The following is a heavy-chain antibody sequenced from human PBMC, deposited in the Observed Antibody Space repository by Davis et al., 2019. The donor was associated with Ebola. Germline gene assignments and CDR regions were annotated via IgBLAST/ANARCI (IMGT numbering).Heavy chain of an antibody. J-gene: IGHJ4*02. CDR3: ARDSELRRQNYFDY. CDR1: GGTFSSYA. V-gene: IGHV1-69*13. D-gene: IGHD1-26*01. Sequence: SVTVSCQASGGTFSSYAISWVRQAPGQGLEWMGGIIPIFGTANYAQKFQGRVTITADESTSTAYMELSSLRSEDTAVYYCARDSELRRQNYFDYWGQGTLVTVAS. CDR2: IIPIFGTA.